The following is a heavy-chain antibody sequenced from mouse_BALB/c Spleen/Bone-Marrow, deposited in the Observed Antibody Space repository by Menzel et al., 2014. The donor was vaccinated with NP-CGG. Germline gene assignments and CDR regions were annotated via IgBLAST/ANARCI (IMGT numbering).Heavy chain of an antibody. CDR2: IDPENGDT. CDR3: NADPIT. CDR1: GFNIKDYY. V-gene: IGHV14-4*02. J-gene: IGHJ2*01. Sequence: EVMLVESGAELVRSGASVKLSCTASGFNIKDYYMNWVKQRPEQGLEWIGWIDPENGDTEYAPKFQGKATMTADTSSNTAYLQLSSLTSEDTGVNYCNADPITWGQGTTLTVSS.